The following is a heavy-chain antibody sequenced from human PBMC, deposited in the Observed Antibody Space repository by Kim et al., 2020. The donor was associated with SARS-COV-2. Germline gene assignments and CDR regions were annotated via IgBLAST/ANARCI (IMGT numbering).Heavy chain of an antibody. V-gene: IGHV4-39*01. J-gene: IGHJ5*02. CDR2: IYDSGSN. Sequence: SETLSLTCTVSGGSISSSSYYWGWIRRPPGKGLEWIGSIYDSGSNYYNPSLKSRVTISVDTSKNQFSLKLSSVTAADTAEYYCARHGNSGYGELNWFDP. D-gene: IGHD5-12*01. CDR3: ARHGNSGYGELNWFDP. CDR1: GGSISSSSYY.